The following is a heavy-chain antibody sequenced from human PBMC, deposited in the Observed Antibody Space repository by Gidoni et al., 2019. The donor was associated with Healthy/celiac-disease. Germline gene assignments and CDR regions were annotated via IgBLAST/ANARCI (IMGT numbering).Heavy chain of an antibody. J-gene: IGHJ4*02. D-gene: IGHD4-17*01. Sequence: QVQLQQWGAGLLKPSETLSLTCAVYGGSFSGYYWSWIRQPPGKGLEWIGEINHSGSTNYNPSLKSRVTISVDTSKNQFSLKLSSVTAADTAVYYCARGCGGVEAYGDRAVDPDYWGQGTLVTVSS. CDR3: ARGCGGVEAYGDRAVDPDY. V-gene: IGHV4-34*01. CDR2: INHSGST. CDR1: GGSFSGYY.